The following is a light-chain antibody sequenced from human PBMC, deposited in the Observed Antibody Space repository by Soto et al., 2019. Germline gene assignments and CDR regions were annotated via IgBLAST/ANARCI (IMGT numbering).Light chain of an antibody. CDR1: QSVLYSSNNKNY. V-gene: IGKV4-1*01. CDR2: WAS. Sequence: DIVMTQSPDSLAVSLGERATINCKSSQSVLYSSNNKNYLAWYQQKPGQPPKLLIYWASTRESGVPDRFSGSGSGTDFTLTISSLQAEDVAVYYYQQYYSTFWTFGQGTKVEIK. J-gene: IGKJ1*01. CDR3: QQYYSTFWT.